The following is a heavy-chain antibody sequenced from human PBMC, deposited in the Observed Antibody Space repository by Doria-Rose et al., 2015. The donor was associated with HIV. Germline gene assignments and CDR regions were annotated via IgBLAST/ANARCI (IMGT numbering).Heavy chain of an antibody. Sequence: QVQLVQSGAGVKKPGSSVKVSCKASGGTFSSYAISWVRQAPGQGLEWMGRIIPILGIANYAQKFQGRVTITADKSTSTAYMELSSLRSEDTAVYYCARDPGYCSGGSCSWYSDLWGRGTLVTVSS. V-gene: IGHV1-69*04. CDR1: GGTFSSYA. CDR3: ARDPGYCSGGSCSWYSDL. J-gene: IGHJ2*01. D-gene: IGHD2-15*01. CDR2: IIPILGIA.